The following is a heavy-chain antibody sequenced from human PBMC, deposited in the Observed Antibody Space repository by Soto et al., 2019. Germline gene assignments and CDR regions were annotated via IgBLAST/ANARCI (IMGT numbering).Heavy chain of an antibody. V-gene: IGHV3-23*01. CDR3: PKGDSSGGRCYRGFDY. Sequence: PGGSLRLSCAASGFTFSSYDMNWVRQAPGKGLEWVSGVSASGSITSYADSAKGRFTISRDNAKNTVFLQMTGLRAEDTPVYFCPKGDSSGGRCYRGFDYWGQAPLLTLSS. J-gene: IGHJ4*02. CDR1: GFTFSSYD. D-gene: IGHD2-15*01. CDR2: VSASGSIT.